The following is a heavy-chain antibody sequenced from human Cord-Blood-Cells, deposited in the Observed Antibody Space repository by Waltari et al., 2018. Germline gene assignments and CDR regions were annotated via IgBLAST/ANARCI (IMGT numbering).Heavy chain of an antibody. V-gene: IGHV4-39*01. CDR1: GGSISSSSHY. Sequence: QLQLQESSPGLVKPSETLSLTCTVSGGSISSSSHYWGWIRQPPGKGLEWIGSIYYSGSTYYNPSLKSRVTISVDTSKNQFSLKLSSVTAADTAVYYCASDRRGRFDYWGQGTLVTVSS. J-gene: IGHJ4*02. CDR2: IYYSGST. CDR3: ASDRRGRFDY.